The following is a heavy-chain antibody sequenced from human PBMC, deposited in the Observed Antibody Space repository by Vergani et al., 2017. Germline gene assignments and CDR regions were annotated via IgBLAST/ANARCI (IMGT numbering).Heavy chain of an antibody. Sequence: QVQLQQWGAGLLKPSETLSLTCAVYGGSFSGYYWSWIRQPPGKGLEWIGEINHSGSTNYNPSLKSRVTISVDTSKNQFSLKLSSVTAADTAVYYCARGMXTIFGVVRGYYFDYWGQGTLVTVSS. CDR1: GGSFSGYY. V-gene: IGHV4-34*01. CDR3: ARGMXTIFGVVRGYYFDY. CDR2: INHSGST. D-gene: IGHD3-3*01. J-gene: IGHJ4*02.